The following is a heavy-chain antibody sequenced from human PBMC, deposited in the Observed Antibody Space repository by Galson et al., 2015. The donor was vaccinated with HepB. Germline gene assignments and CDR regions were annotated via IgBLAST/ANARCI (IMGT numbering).Heavy chain of an antibody. D-gene: IGHD6-13*01. J-gene: IGHJ4*02. V-gene: IGHV5-10-1*01. CDR3: AGRYAAAAGQGDY. CDR1: GFTFSSYW. Sequence: SLRLSCAASGFTFSSYWMSWVRQMPGKGLEWMGRIDPSDSYTNYSPSFQGHVTISADKSISTAYLQWSSLKASDTAMYYCAGRYAAAAGQGDYWGQGTLVTVSS. CDR2: IDPSDSYT.